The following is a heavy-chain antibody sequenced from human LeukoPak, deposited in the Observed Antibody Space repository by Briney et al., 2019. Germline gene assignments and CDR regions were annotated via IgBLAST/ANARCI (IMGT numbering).Heavy chain of an antibody. J-gene: IGHJ4*02. CDR2: IYYSGST. CDR3: ARQSGYSSS. D-gene: IGHD6-13*01. V-gene: IGHV4-59*08. Sequence: SETLSLTCTVSGDSISSYYWSWIRQPPGKGLEWIGYIYYSGSTNYNPSLKSRVTISVDTSKNQFSLKLSSVTAADTAVYYCARQSGYSSSWGQGTLVTVSS. CDR1: GDSISSYY.